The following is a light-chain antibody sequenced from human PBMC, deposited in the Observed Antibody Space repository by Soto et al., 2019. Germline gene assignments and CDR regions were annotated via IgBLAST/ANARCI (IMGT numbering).Light chain of an antibody. J-gene: IGKJ4*01. Sequence: EILMTQSPATLSVSPGEGATLSCRASQSINKDLAWYQQKPGQAPKLLIYGASTRATGVPARFSGGGSGTDFTLTFSSLQSEDFAVYYCQQYDHWPLTFGGGTKVEIK. CDR3: QQYDHWPLT. V-gene: IGKV3-15*01. CDR2: GAS. CDR1: QSINKD.